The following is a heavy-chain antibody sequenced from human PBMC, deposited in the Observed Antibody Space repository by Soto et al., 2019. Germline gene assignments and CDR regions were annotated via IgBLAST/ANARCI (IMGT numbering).Heavy chain of an antibody. CDR2: IVVGSGNT. V-gene: IGHV1-58*02. D-gene: IGHD2-15*01. J-gene: IGHJ6*02. Sequence: QMQLVQSGPEVKKPGTSVKVSCNASGFTFTSSAMQWVRQARGQRLAWIGWIVVGSGNTNYPQKFQERATITRDMATSPASMELSSLRSEDTAVYYCAEASGGSRYYYDDGMDGWGRGATVTVSS. CDR1: GFTFTSSA. CDR3: AEASGGSRYYYDDGMDG.